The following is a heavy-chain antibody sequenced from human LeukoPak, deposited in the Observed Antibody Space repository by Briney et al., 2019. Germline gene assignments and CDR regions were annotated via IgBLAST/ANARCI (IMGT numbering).Heavy chain of an antibody. CDR3: ARDRWSSSWHEIDY. V-gene: IGHV3-33*01. D-gene: IGHD6-13*01. Sequence: GGSLRLSCAASGFTFSSYGMHWVRQAPGKGLEWVAVIWYDGSNKYYADSVKGRFTISRDNSKNTLYLQMNSLRAEDTAVYYCARDRWSSSWHEIDYWGQGTLVTVSS. J-gene: IGHJ4*02. CDR1: GFTFSSYG. CDR2: IWYDGSNK.